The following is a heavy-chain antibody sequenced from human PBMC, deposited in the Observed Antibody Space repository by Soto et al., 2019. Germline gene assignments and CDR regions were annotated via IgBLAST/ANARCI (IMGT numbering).Heavy chain of an antibody. Sequence: QVQLQESGPGLVKPSQTLSLTCTVSGGSISSGGYYWSWIRQHPGKGLEWIGYIYYSGSTYYNPSLKSRVTISVDTSKNQFSLKLSSVTAADTAVYYCAREIVGAGFSYYYGMDVWGQGTTVTVSS. CDR1: GGSISSGGYY. J-gene: IGHJ6*02. V-gene: IGHV4-31*03. CDR3: AREIVGAGFSYYYGMDV. CDR2: IYYSGST. D-gene: IGHD1-26*01.